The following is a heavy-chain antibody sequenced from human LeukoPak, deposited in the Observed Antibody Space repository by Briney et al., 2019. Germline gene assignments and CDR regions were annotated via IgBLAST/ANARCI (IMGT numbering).Heavy chain of an antibody. J-gene: IGHJ6*02. Sequence: GGSLRLSCAASGFTFSSYGMHWVRQTPGKGLEWVAIISYDGTNKYYADSVKGRFTISRDNSKNTLWLQMDSLRAEDTAVYYCARGGAAAGRAYYYYGMDVWGQGTTVTVSS. V-gene: IGHV3-30*03. CDR3: ARGGAAAGRAYYYYGMDV. CDR2: ISYDGTNK. CDR1: GFTFSSYG. D-gene: IGHD6-13*01.